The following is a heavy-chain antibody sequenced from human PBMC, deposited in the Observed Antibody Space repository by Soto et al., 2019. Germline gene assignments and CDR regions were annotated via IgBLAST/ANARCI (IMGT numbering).Heavy chain of an antibody. CDR1: GFTFSSYG. Sequence: GGSLRLSCAASGFTFSSYGMHWVRQAPGKGLEWVAVISYDGSNKYYADSVKGRFTISRDNSKNTLYLQMNSLRAEDTAVYYCAKAWDFWSGYDFDYWGQGTLVTVSS. D-gene: IGHD3-3*01. J-gene: IGHJ4*02. CDR3: AKAWDFWSGYDFDY. V-gene: IGHV3-30*18. CDR2: ISYDGSNK.